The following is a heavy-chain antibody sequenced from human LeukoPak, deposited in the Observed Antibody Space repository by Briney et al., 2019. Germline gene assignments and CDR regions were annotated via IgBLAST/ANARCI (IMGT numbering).Heavy chain of an antibody. CDR3: ARENYGDYVGFPWLDP. Sequence: PVGSLRLSCAASGFTFSSYSMNWVRQAPGKGLEWVSSISSSSIYIYYADSVKGRFTISRDNAKNSLYLQMNSLGAEDTAVYYCARENYGDYVGFPWLDPWGQGTLVTVSS. D-gene: IGHD4-17*01. J-gene: IGHJ5*02. V-gene: IGHV3-21*01. CDR2: ISSSSIYI. CDR1: GFTFSSYS.